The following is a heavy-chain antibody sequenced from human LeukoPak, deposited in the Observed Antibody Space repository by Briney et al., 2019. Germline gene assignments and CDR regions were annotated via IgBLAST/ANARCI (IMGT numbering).Heavy chain of an antibody. J-gene: IGHJ6*02. V-gene: IGHV3-43*01. CDR1: GFTFSGYW. D-gene: IGHD6-19*01. Sequence: PGGSLRLSCAASGFTFSGYWMSWVRQAPGKGLEWVSLISWDGGSTYYADSVKGRFTISRDNSKNSLYLQMNSLRTEDTALYYCAKDRSSSGWNYYYGMDVWGQGTTVTVSS. CDR2: ISWDGGST. CDR3: AKDRSSSGWNYYYGMDV.